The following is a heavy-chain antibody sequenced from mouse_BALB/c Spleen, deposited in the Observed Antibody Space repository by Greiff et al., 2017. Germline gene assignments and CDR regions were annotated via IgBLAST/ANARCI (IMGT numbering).Heavy chain of an antibody. D-gene: IGHD1-1*01. V-gene: IGHV6-6*02. CDR2: IRLKSNNYAT. J-gene: IGHJ3*01. Sequence: EVKLVESGGGLVQPGGSMKLSCVASGFTFSNYWMNWVRQSPEKGLEWVAEIRLKSNNYATHYAESVKGRFTISRDDSKSSVYLQMNNLRAEDTGIYYCTRNYYGSSYWFAYWGQGTLVTVSA. CDR1: GFTFSNYW. CDR3: TRNYYGSSYWFAY.